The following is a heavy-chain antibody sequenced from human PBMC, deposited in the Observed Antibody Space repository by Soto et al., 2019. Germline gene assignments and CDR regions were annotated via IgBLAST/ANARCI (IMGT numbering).Heavy chain of an antibody. D-gene: IGHD2-15*01. V-gene: IGHV1-46*01. CDR1: GYTFTNYY. J-gene: IGHJ3*01. CDR3: ARRWSDAFDV. CDR2: INPSGGST. Sequence: QVQLVQSGAEVKKPGASVKVSCKASGYTFTNYYMLWVRQAPGQGLEWMGSINPSGGSTRYAQKFQGRVTLTRDTSTSTVYMELSSLRSDDTAVYYCARRWSDAFDVWGQGTTVTVSS.